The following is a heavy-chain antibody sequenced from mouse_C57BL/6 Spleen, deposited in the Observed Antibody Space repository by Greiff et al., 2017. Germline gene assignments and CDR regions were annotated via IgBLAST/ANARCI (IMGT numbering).Heavy chain of an antibody. J-gene: IGHJ3*01. CDR2: FDPENGDT. CDR3: TTVMITGLAY. V-gene: IGHV14-4*01. D-gene: IGHD2-4*01. CDR1: GFNIKDDY. Sequence: VQLQQSGAELVRPGASVKLSCTASGFNIKDDYMHWVKQRPEQGLEWIGWFDPENGDTEYASKFQGKATITADTSSNTAYLQLSSLTSEDTAVYYCTTVMITGLAYWGQGTLVTVSA.